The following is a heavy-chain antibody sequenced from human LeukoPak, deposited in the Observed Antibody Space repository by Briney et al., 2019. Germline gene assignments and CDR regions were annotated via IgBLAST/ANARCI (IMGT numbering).Heavy chain of an antibody. V-gene: IGHV4-30-4*08. Sequence: SETLSLTCAVYGGSFSGYYWSWIRQPPGKGLEWIGYIYYSGSTYYNPSLKSRVTISVDTSKNQFSLKLSSVTAADTAVYYCARVGLMGDYVDYWGQGTLVTVSS. D-gene: IGHD3-10*01. CDR2: IYYSGST. CDR3: ARVGLMGDYVDY. CDR1: GGSFSGYY. J-gene: IGHJ4*02.